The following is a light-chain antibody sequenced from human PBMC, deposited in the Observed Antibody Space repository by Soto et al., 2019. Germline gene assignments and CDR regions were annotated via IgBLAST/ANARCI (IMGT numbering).Light chain of an antibody. CDR1: QSISSY. CDR3: QQYNSATQT. CDR2: AAP. V-gene: IGKV1-39*01. Sequence: DIQMTQSPSSLSAAVGDRVTITWRAGQSISSYLNWYQKKKGKAPKPLIYAAPSLQSGVPSRLSGSGYGTDLTITISSMQSEDFAVYYCQQYNSATQTFGQGTKVDIK. J-gene: IGKJ1*01.